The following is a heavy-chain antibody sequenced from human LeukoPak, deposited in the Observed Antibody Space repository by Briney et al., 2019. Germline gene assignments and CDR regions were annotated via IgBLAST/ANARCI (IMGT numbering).Heavy chain of an antibody. CDR1: GYTFTSYG. V-gene: IGHV1-18*01. CDR2: ISAYNGNT. J-gene: IGHJ4*02. D-gene: IGHD2-2*01. CDR3: ARDMSRDIVVVPAAPIGY. Sequence: ASVKVSCKASGYTFTSYGISWVRQAPGQGLEWMGWISAYNGNTNYAQKLQGRVTMTTDTSTSTAYMELRSLRSDDTAVYYCARDMSRDIVVVPAAPIGYWGQGTLVTVSS.